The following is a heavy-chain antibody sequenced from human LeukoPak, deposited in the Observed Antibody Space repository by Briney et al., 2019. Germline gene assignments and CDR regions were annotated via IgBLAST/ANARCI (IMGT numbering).Heavy chain of an antibody. V-gene: IGHV4-61*02. D-gene: IGHD6-6*01. CDR3: ARGIAARNMDV. CDR1: GGSISSGSYY. CDR2: IYTSGST. J-gene: IGHJ6*03. Sequence: SETLSLTCTVSGGSISSGSYYWSWIRQPAGKGLEWIGRIYTSGSTNYNPSLKSRVTISVDTSKNQFSLKLSSVTAADTAVYYCARGIAARNMDVWGKGTTVTVSS.